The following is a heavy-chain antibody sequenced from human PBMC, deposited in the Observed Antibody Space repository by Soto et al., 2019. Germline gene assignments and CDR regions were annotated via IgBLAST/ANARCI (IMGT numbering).Heavy chain of an antibody. Sequence: ASVKVSCKASGGTFSSYAISWVRQAPGQGLEWMGGIIPIFGTANYAQKFQGRVTITADESTSTAYMELSSLRSEDTAVFYCSRDRCSSSSCYARYGMDVWGQGTTVTVSS. CDR3: SRDRCSSSSCYARYGMDV. CDR1: GGTFSSYA. V-gene: IGHV1-69*13. CDR2: IIPIFGTA. D-gene: IGHD2-2*01. J-gene: IGHJ6*02.